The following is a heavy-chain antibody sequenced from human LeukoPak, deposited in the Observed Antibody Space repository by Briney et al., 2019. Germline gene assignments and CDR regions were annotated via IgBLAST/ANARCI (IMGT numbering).Heavy chain of an antibody. CDR3: ASSQSSGWHSFDY. J-gene: IGHJ4*02. Sequence: PSETLSLTCTVSGGSISSYYWSWIRQPPGKGLEWIGYIYYSGSTNYNPSLKSRVTISVDTSKNQFSLKLSSVTAADTAVYYCASSQSSGWHSFDYWGQGTLVTVSS. V-gene: IGHV4-59*08. CDR1: GGSISSYY. CDR2: IYYSGST. D-gene: IGHD6-19*01.